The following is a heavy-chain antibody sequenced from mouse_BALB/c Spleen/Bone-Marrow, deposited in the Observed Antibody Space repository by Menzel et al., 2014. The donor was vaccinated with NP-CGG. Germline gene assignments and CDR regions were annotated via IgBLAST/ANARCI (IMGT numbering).Heavy chain of an antibody. Sequence: KLMESGGGLVQPGGSLKLSCAASGFDFSRYWMTWVRQAPGKGLEWIGEINPASSTINYTPSLKDKFIISRDNAKDTLYLQMSKVRSEDTALYYCAKNYYYGYVAYWGQGTLVTVSA. CDR3: AKNYYYGYVAY. J-gene: IGHJ3*01. D-gene: IGHD1-2*01. CDR2: INPASSTI. V-gene: IGHV4-1*02. CDR1: GFDFSRYW.